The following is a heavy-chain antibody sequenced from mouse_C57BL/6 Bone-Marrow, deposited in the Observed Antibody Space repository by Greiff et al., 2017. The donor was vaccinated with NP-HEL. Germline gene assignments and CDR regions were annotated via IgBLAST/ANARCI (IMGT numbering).Heavy chain of an antibody. J-gene: IGHJ2*01. Sequence: VQLQQPGAELVKPGASVKMSCKASGYTFTSYWITWVKQRPGQGLEWIGDIYPGSGSTNYNEKFKSKATLTVDTSSSTAYMQLSSLTSEDSAVYYCARTLSYYSNYEDYWGQGTTLTVSS. CDR2: IYPGSGST. D-gene: IGHD2-5*01. CDR1: GYTFTSYW. V-gene: IGHV1-55*01. CDR3: ARTLSYYSNYEDY.